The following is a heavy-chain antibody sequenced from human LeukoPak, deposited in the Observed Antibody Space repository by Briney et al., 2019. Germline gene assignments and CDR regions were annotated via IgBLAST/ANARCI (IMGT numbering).Heavy chain of an antibody. CDR2: IYMSGST. Sequence: SETLSLTCTVSGGSISSYYWSWIRQPAGKGLEWIGRIYMSGSTNYNSSLKSRVNMSVDTSKNLFSLNLSSVTAADTAVYYCAREAGSSWSRGLDIWGQGTVVTVSS. V-gene: IGHV4-4*07. CDR3: AREAGSSWSRGLDI. CDR1: GGSISSYY. D-gene: IGHD6-13*01. J-gene: IGHJ3*02.